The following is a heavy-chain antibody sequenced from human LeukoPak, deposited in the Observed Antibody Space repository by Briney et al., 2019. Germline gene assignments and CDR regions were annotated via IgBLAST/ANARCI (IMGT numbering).Heavy chain of an antibody. D-gene: IGHD5-18*01. CDR3: ARGQIQPWLLPDY. CDR1: RYTFTGYY. V-gene: IGHV1-2*02. CDR2: INPNSGGT. Sequence: ASVKVSCKASRYTFTGYYMHWVRQAPGQGLEWMGWINPNSGGTNYAQKFQGRVTMTRDTSISTAYMELTRLRSDDTAVYYCARGQIQPWLLPDYWGQGTLVTVSS. J-gene: IGHJ4*02.